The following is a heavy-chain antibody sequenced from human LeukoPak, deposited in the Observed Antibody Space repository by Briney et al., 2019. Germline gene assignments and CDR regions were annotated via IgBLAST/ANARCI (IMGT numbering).Heavy chain of an antibody. Sequence: GASVKVSCKASGYTFTAYYMRWVRQAPGQGLEWMGWINPNSGGTSCAQKFQGRVTMTWDTSISTAYMELSRLRSDDTAVYYCARVDCSGTSCYLGYWGQGTLVTVSS. V-gene: IGHV1-2*02. CDR2: INPNSGGT. CDR3: ARVDCSGTSCYLGY. CDR1: GYTFTAYY. J-gene: IGHJ4*02. D-gene: IGHD2-2*01.